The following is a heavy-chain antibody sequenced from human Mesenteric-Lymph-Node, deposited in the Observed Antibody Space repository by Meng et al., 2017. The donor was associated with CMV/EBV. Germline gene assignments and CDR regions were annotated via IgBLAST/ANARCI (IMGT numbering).Heavy chain of an antibody. CDR2: INPNSGAT. V-gene: IGHV1-2*02. Sequence: ASRSTFIGYYMHWVRQAPGQGLEWMGWINPNSGATNYAQKFQGRVTVTRDTSISTAYMELTRLRSDDTAMYYCARDSPAGYWYFDLWGRGTLVTVSS. D-gene: IGHD2-2*01. CDR1: RSTFIGYY. CDR3: ARDSPAGYWYFDL. J-gene: IGHJ2*01.